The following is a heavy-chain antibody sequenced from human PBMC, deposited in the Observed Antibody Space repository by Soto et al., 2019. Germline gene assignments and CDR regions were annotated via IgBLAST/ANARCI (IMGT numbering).Heavy chain of an antibody. D-gene: IGHD4-4*01. CDR2: ISNDGSNK. CDR1: GFTCSSYA. J-gene: IGHJ5*02. CDR3: ARDGVTTLFWFDP. Sequence: QVQVVESGGGVVQPGRSLRLSCAASGFTCSSYAMHWVRQAPGKGLEWVAVISNDGSNKYYADSVKGRFTISRDNSKNTLYLQMKSLRAEDTAVYYCARDGVTTLFWFDPWGQGTLVTVSS. V-gene: IGHV3-30-3*01.